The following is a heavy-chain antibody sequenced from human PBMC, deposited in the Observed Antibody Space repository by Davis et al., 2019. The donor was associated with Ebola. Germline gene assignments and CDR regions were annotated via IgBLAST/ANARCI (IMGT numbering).Heavy chain of an antibody. Sequence: GESLKISCAASGFTFSSYAMSWVRQAPGKGLEWVSAISGSGGSTYYADSVKGRFTISRDNAKNSLYLQMNSLRAEDTAVYYCARESWIQLWSSFDYWGQGTLVTVSS. V-gene: IGHV3-23*01. D-gene: IGHD5-18*01. CDR1: GFTFSSYA. J-gene: IGHJ4*02. CDR2: ISGSGGST. CDR3: ARESWIQLWSSFDY.